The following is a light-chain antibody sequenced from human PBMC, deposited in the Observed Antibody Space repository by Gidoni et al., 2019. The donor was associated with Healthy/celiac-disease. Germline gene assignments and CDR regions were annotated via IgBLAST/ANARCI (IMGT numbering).Light chain of an antibody. V-gene: IGKV1-39*01. CDR1: QSISSY. J-gene: IGKJ4*01. CDR3: QQSYSTPT. CDR2: AAS. Sequence: DIQMTQSPSSLSASVGDRVTITCRASQSISSYLNWYQQKPGKAPKLLSYAASSLQSGVPSRFSGSGSGTDFTLTSSSLQPEDFATYYCQQSYSTPTFGGGTKVEIK.